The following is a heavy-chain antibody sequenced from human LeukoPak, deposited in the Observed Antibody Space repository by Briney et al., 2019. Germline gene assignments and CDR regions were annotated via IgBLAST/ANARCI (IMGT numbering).Heavy chain of an antibody. CDR1: GYSFTSYW. CDR2: IYPGGSDT. V-gene: IGHV5-51*01. CDR3: ARPAPYDSSAVELYY. J-gene: IGHJ4*02. D-gene: IGHD3-22*01. Sequence: GESLKISCKGSGYSFTSYWIGWVRQMPGKGLEWMGIIYPGGSDTRYSLSFQGQVTISADKSISTAYLQWSSLKASDTAMYYCARPAPYDSSAVELYYWGQGTLVTVSS.